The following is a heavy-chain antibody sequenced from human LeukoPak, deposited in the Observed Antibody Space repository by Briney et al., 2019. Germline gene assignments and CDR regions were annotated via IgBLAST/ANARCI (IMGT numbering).Heavy chain of an antibody. J-gene: IGHJ4*02. D-gene: IGHD7-27*01. CDR1: GFTFSSYA. V-gene: IGHV3-30*04. CDR2: ISYDGSNK. CDR3: ARDQNWEEAY. Sequence: GGSLRLSCAASGFTFSSYAMHWVRQAPGKGLEWVADISYDGSNKYYADSVKGRFTISRDNSNNKLHLQMHNVRVEDTATYYCARDQNWEEAYWGQGILVTVSS.